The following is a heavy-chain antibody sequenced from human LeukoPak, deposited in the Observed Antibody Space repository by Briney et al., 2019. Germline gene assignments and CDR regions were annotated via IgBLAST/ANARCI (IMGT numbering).Heavy chain of an antibody. Sequence: HPGGSLRLSCAASGFTFSSYAMSWVRQAPGKGLEWVANINPDTRDKDYVDSVKGRFTISRDNAKNTLYLQMNSLRAEDTAVYYCAKVLVGTTCFEYWGQGTLVTVSS. CDR3: AKVLVGTTCFEY. CDR2: INPDTRDK. CDR1: GFTFSSYA. D-gene: IGHD1-7*01. V-gene: IGHV3-7*03. J-gene: IGHJ4*02.